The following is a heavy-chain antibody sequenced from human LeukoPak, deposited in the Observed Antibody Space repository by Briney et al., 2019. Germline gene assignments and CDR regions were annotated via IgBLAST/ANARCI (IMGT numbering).Heavy chain of an antibody. V-gene: IGHV4-34*01. CDR3: ARGLWGTGNNWFDP. J-gene: IGHJ5*02. CDR1: GGSFSGYY. CDR2: INHSGST. D-gene: IGHD2-8*02. Sequence: PSETLSLTCAVYGGSFSGYYWSWIRQPPGKGLEWIGEINHSGSTNYNPSLKSRVTISVDTSKNQFSLKLSSVTAADTAVYYCARGLWGTGNNWFDPWGQGTLVTVSS.